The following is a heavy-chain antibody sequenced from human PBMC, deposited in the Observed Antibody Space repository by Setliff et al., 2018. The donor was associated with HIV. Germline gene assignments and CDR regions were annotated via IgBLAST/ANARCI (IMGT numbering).Heavy chain of an antibody. CDR3: ASRVYYYDSSGYLREEGFDP. Sequence: SETLSLTCVVSGDSISRSRYYWGWIRQPPGKGLEWIGSFYYSGSTYYNPSLKSRVTISVDTSKNQFSLKLSSVTAADAAVYYCASRVYYYDSSGYLREEGFDPWGQGTQVTVSS. D-gene: IGHD3-22*01. V-gene: IGHV4-39*01. J-gene: IGHJ5*02. CDR2: FYYSGST. CDR1: GDSISRSRYY.